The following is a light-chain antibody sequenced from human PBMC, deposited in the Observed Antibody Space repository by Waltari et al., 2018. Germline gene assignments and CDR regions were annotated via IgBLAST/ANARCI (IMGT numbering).Light chain of an antibody. CDR3: QQYNNWPLYT. V-gene: IGKV3-15*01. J-gene: IGKJ2*01. CDR2: GAS. CDR1: QSVSSN. Sequence: EIVMTQSPATLSVSPGERATLSCRASQSVSSNLAWYQQKPGQAPRLLIHGASTRATGIPARFSGSGCGTEFTLTISSLQSEDFAVYYCQQYNNWPLYTFGQGTKLEIK.